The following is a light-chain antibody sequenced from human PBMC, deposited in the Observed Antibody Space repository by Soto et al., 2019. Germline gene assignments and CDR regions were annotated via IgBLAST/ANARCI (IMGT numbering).Light chain of an antibody. J-gene: IGKJ1*01. Sequence: DIRMTQSPSSLSASVVDRVTITCRASQNIARYVNWYQQKPGKAPKLLIHAASNLESGVPSRFSGRGSGTDFTLAITSLRPEDFATYYCQQSYSVPQTFGQGTKVDIK. V-gene: IGKV1-39*01. CDR1: QNIARY. CDR2: AAS. CDR3: QQSYSVPQT.